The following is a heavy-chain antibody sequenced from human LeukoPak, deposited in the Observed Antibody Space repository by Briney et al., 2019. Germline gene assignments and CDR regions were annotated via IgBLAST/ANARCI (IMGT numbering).Heavy chain of an antibody. J-gene: IGHJ5*02. CDR1: GFSFSSYA. CDR2: ITGSGLT. D-gene: IGHD3-22*01. V-gene: IGHV3-23*01. Sequence: GGSLRLSCAASGFSFSSYAMSWLRQVPGMGPEWVAAITGSGLTYYSDFVKGRFTISRDNSKNMMSLQMRSRRAEDSAVYYCAKRDYSDFNTYSPLFQSWGQGTLVTVSS. CDR3: AKRDYSDFNTYSPLFQS.